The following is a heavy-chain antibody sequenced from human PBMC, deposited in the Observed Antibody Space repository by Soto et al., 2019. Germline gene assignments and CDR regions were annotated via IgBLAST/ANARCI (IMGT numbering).Heavy chain of an antibody. Sequence: QEELVESGGGVVQPGRSLRLSCTASGFTFNAFAMHWVRQAPGKGLEWVAVISFDGINKYYPDSVKGRFVISRANSNNTVWLEMSSVRAEETAVYYGARGGNGHGNLRYKYNIDVWGEGTTVVVST. D-gene: IGHD1-1*01. CDR2: ISFDGINK. CDR3: ARGGNGHGNLRYKYNIDV. CDR1: GFTFNAFA. J-gene: IGHJ6*01. V-gene: IGHV3-30*03.